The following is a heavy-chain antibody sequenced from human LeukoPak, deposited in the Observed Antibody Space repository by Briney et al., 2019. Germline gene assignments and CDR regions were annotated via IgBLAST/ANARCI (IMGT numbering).Heavy chain of an antibody. Sequence: GGSLRLSCAASGFTVSSHYMNWVRQAPGKGLEWVSVIDSADKNYYSDSVKGRFTISRDKSNNTVFLQMNSVRAEDTAVYYCGSLVGYGGRDFGGGIEGYFDYWGQGTVVTVFS. J-gene: IGHJ4*02. CDR3: GSLVGYGGRDFGGGIEGYFDY. CDR1: GFTVSSHY. V-gene: IGHV3-53*01. CDR2: IDSADKN. D-gene: IGHD5-12*01.